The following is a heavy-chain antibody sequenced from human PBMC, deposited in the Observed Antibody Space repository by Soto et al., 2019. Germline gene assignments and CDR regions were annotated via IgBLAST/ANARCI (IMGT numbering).Heavy chain of an antibody. D-gene: IGHD3-3*01. CDR1: GGSISSYY. CDR2: IYYSGST. Sequence: SVTLSLTCTVSGGSISSYYWSWIRQPPGKGLEWIGYIYYSGSTSYNPSLKSRVTISVDTSKNQFSLKLSSVTAADTAVYYCARVGDFWSGYSYYYYYYMDVWGKGTTVTVSS. CDR3: ARVGDFWSGYSYYYYYYMDV. V-gene: IGHV4-59*01. J-gene: IGHJ6*03.